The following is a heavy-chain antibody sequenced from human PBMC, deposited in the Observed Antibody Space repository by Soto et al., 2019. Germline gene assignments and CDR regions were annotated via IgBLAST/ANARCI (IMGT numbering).Heavy chain of an antibody. D-gene: IGHD3-22*01. Sequence: GGSLILSCAASGFTFSSYAMGWGRRAPGKGREWVSAISGSGGSTYYADSVKGRFTISRDNSKNTLYLQMNSLRAEDTDVYYCVGYFDSLIKSPTGHYYYYGMDVWGQGTTVTVSS. CDR2: ISGSGGST. CDR3: VGYFDSLIKSPTGHYYYYGMDV. CDR1: GFTFSSYA. J-gene: IGHJ6*02. V-gene: IGHV3-23*01.